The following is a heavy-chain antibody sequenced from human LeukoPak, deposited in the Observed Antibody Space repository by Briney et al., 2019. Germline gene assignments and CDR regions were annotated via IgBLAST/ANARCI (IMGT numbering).Heavy chain of an antibody. CDR2: IYHSGST. V-gene: IGHV4-38-2*02. CDR3: ARGYAY. D-gene: IGHD2-8*01. J-gene: IGHJ4*02. CDR1: GYSISSGYY. Sequence: KSSETLSLTCTVSGYSISSGYYWGWIRQPPGKGLEWIGSIYHSGSTNYNPSLKSRVTISVDKSKNQFSLKLSSVTAADTAVYYCARGYAYWGQGTLVTVSS.